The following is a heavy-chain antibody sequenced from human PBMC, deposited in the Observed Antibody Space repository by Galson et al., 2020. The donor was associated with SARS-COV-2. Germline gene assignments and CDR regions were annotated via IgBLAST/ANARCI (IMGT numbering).Heavy chain of an antibody. Sequence: GESLKISCAASGFTVSGNYMAWVRQAPGKGLEWVALIFDGGTSYYADSVMGRFTISRDNSKDTLVLQMHSLRGDDTAVYYCASVRGVKRYFFDFWGQGTLVTVSS. CDR3: ASVRGVKRYFFDF. D-gene: IGHD3-10*01. V-gene: IGHV3-53*01. CDR2: IFDGGTS. J-gene: IGHJ4*02. CDR1: GFTVSGNY.